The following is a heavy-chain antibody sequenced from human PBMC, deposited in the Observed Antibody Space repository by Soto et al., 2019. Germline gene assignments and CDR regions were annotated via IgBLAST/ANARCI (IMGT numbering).Heavy chain of an antibody. J-gene: IGHJ4*02. V-gene: IGHV3-23*01. CDR3: AKVEYSGYQDY. CDR2: ISASGGSP. Sequence: GGSLILSCAASGFTFISYAMSWVRQAPGKGLEWVSGISASGGSPYYADSMKGRFTISRDNSKNTLYLQMNSLRAEDTAVYYCAKVEYSGYQDYWGQGTLVSVSS. CDR1: GFTFISYA. D-gene: IGHD5-12*01.